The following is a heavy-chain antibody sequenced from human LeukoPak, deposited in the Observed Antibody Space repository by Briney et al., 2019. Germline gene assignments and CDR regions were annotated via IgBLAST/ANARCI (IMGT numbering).Heavy chain of an antibody. J-gene: IGHJ4*02. CDR1: GFTFSSYW. CDR2: IKQDGSEK. D-gene: IGHD6-13*01. Sequence: GGSLRLSCAASGFTFSSYWMSWVRQAPGKGLEWVANIKQDGSEKYYVDSVKGRFTLSRDNAKNSLYLQMNSLRAEDTAVYYCARIFGYSSIYYFEYWGQGTLVTVSS. V-gene: IGHV3-7*01. CDR3: ARIFGYSSIYYFEY.